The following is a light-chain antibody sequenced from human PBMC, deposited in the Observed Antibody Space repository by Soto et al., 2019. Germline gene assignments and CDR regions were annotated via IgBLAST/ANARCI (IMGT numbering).Light chain of an antibody. J-gene: IGKJ3*01. V-gene: IGKV1-33*01. CDR3: QHYDNVLFT. CDR1: QDIRNY. CDR2: EAS. Sequence: DIPMTQSPSSLSASVGDRVTITCQASQDIRNYLHWYQQKPGKAPKLLIYEASNLEAGVPSRFSGGGSGTDFTLSISSLQPEDIATYYCQHYDNVLFTFGPGTKVD.